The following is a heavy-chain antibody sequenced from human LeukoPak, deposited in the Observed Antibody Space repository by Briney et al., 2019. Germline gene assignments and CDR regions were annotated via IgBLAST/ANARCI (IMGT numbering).Heavy chain of an antibody. J-gene: IGHJ4*02. V-gene: IGHV3-74*01. CDR2: INSDGSSS. D-gene: IGHD2-21*01. CDR3: AICFSGCDY. Sequence: PGGSLRLSCVISGLPFNSFWMHWVRQAPGEGLVWVSRINSDGSSSAYADSVEGRFTISRNDAKNVLYLHMNSLRADDTAVYHCAICFSGCDYWGQGTLVTVSS. CDR1: GLPFNSFW.